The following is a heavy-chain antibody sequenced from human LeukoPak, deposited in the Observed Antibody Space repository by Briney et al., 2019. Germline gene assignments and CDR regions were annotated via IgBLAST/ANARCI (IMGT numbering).Heavy chain of an antibody. V-gene: IGHV3-74*01. J-gene: IGHJ4*02. CDR3: ARDFHYYDTSGYRY. CDR1: GFTFSSYW. Sequence: GGSLRLSCAASGFTFSSYWMHWVRQAPGKGLVWVSRINTDGSSTSYADSVKGRFTISRDNAENTLYLQMNSLRAEDTAVYYCARDFHYYDTSGYRYWGQGTLVTVSS. D-gene: IGHD3-22*01. CDR2: INTDGSST.